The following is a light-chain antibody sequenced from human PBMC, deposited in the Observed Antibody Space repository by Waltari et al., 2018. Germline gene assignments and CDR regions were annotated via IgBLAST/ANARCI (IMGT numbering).Light chain of an antibody. Sequence: DIQMTQSPSSLSASVGDRVTITCRASQTINNYLNWYQQRPGKDPKLLIYAACSLQSGVPSRFSGSESGTEFTLTISSLQPEDCATYYWQQTYSTPSTFGQGTNLEIK. CDR1: QTINNY. CDR2: AAC. V-gene: IGKV1-39*01. J-gene: IGKJ2*02. CDR3: QQTYSTPST.